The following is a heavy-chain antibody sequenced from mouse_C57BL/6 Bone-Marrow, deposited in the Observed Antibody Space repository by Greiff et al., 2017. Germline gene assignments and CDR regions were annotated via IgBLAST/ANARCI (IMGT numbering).Heavy chain of an antibody. Sequence: QFQLQQPGAELVKPGASVKLSCKASGYTFTSYWMHWVKQRPGQGLEWIGMIHPNSGSTNYNEKFKSKATLTVDKSSSTAYMQLSSLTSEDSAVYYCARGEDSNYVGYYYAMDYWGQGTSVTVSS. CDR3: ARGEDSNYVGYYYAMDY. J-gene: IGHJ4*01. CDR1: GYTFTSYW. CDR2: IHPNSGST. D-gene: IGHD2-5*01. V-gene: IGHV1-64*01.